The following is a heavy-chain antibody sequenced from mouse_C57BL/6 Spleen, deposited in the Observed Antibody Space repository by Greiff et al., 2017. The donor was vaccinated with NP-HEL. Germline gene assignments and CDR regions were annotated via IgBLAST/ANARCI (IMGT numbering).Heavy chain of an antibody. J-gene: IGHJ2*01. CDR3: ARGGEFLRYYFDY. V-gene: IGHV1-69*01. CDR2: IDPSDSYT. Sequence: QVQLQQPGAELVMPGASVKLSCKASGYTFTSYWMHWVKQRPGQGLEWIGEIDPSDSYTNYNQKFKGKSTLTVDKSSSTAYMQLSSLTSEDSAVYYCARGGEFLRYYFDYWGQGTTLTVSS. D-gene: IGHD1-1*01. CDR1: GYTFTSYW.